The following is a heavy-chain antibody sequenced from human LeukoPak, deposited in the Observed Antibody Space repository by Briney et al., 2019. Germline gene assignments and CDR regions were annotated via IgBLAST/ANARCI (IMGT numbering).Heavy chain of an antibody. J-gene: IGHJ4*02. D-gene: IGHD6-19*01. CDR3: ARGPPAVAGMPTDY. CDR2: ISSSSSYI. V-gene: IGHV3-21*01. CDR1: GFTFSSYS. Sequence: GGSLRLSCAASGFTFSSYSMNWVRRAPGKGLEWVSSISSSSSYIYYADSVKGRFTISRDNAKNSLYLQMNSLRAEDTAVYYCARGPPAVAGMPTDYWGQGTLVTVSS.